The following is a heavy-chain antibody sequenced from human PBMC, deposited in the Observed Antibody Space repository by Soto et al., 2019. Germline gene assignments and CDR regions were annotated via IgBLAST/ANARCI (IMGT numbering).Heavy chain of an antibody. Sequence: SETLSLTCTVSGGSISSSSYYWGWIRQPPGKGLEWIGSIYYSGSTYYNPSLKSRVTISVDTSKNQFSLKLSSVTAADTAVYYCARRADYGDYDPTGFDYWGQGTPVTVSS. CDR2: IYYSGST. CDR3: ARRADYGDYDPTGFDY. D-gene: IGHD4-17*01. CDR1: GGSISSSSYY. V-gene: IGHV4-39*01. J-gene: IGHJ4*02.